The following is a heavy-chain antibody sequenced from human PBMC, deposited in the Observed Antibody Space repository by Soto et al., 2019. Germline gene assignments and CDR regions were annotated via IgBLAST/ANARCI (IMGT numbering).Heavy chain of an antibody. V-gene: IGHV4-39*07. Sequence: PSETLSLTCTVSGGSISSSSYYWGWIRQPPGKGLEWIGSIYYSGSTNYNPSLKSRVTISADTSKNQVSLKLTSVTAADTAVYYCARDHPHSYGIYYFDYWGQGTLVTVSS. J-gene: IGHJ4*02. CDR1: GGSISSSSYY. D-gene: IGHD5-18*01. CDR2: IYYSGST. CDR3: ARDHPHSYGIYYFDY.